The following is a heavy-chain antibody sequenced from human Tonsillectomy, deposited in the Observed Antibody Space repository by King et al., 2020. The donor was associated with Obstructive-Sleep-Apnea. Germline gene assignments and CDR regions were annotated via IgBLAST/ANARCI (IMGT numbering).Heavy chain of an antibody. CDR1: GYSISSDYY. Sequence: VQLQESGPGLVKPSETLSLTCTVSGYSISSDYYWGWIRQPPGKGLECLATNYHSCGTSYNPSPKSRVTISLDTSKHQFSLRLRSVTAADPAVYYCARVGPSQTDYWGQGTLVTVSS. CDR2: NYHSCGT. CDR3: ARVGPSQTDY. J-gene: IGHJ4*02. V-gene: IGHV4-38-2*02. D-gene: IGHD3-16*01.